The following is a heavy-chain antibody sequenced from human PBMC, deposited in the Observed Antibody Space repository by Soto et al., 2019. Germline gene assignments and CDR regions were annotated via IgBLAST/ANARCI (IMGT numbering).Heavy chain of an antibody. V-gene: IGHV4-34*11. J-gene: IGHJ4*02. D-gene: IGHD3-9*01. CDR2: VYFSGST. CDR1: GGSFSDYS. CDR3: AAYDSEGYFDY. Sequence: SSETLSLTCAVYGGSFSDYSWTWIRQPPGKGLEWIGYVYFSGSTNYNPSLKSRVTMSIDTSKNEFSLKLISVTAADTAAYFCAAYDSEGYFDYWGQGALVTVSS.